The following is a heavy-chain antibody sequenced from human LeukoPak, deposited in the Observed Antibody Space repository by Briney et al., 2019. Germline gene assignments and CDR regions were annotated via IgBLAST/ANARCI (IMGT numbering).Heavy chain of an antibody. CDR2: IYTSGNT. CDR1: GFTVSRSY. D-gene: IGHD3-22*01. V-gene: IGHV3-53*01. J-gene: IGHJ4*02. Sequence: GGSLRLSCAASGFTVSRSYISWVRQAPGKGLEWVSVIYTSGNTYYADSVKGRFTISRDNSKNTLYLQVNSLRAEDTAVYYCARAPFYFDSSNHPYFDYWGQGTLVTVSS. CDR3: ARAPFYFDSSNHPYFDY.